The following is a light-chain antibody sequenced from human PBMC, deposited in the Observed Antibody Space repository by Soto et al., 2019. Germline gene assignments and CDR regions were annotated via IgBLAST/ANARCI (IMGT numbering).Light chain of an antibody. J-gene: IGLJ1*01. CDR1: SSDVGGYNY. CDR3: SSYTSSSTQV. V-gene: IGLV2-14*01. Sequence: QSALTQPASVSGTPGQSITISCTGTSSDVGGYNYVSWYQQHPGKAPILMIYDVSNRPSGVSNRFSGSKSGNTASLTISGLQAEDEADYYCSSYTSSSTQVFGTGTKVTV. CDR2: DVS.